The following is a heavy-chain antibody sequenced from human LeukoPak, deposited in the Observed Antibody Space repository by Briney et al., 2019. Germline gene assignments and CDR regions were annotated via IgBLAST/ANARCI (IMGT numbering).Heavy chain of an antibody. Sequence: SETLSLTCTVSGGSISDYYWTWIRQPPGKGLEWIGYIYYSGSTNYNPSLKSRVTISVDTSKNHLSLHLTSVTAADTAVYYCSRENGAFSPFGYWGQGYLVTVLS. CDR1: GGSISDYY. D-gene: IGHD2-8*01. V-gene: IGHV4-59*12. CDR2: IYYSGST. CDR3: SRENGAFSPFGY. J-gene: IGHJ4*02.